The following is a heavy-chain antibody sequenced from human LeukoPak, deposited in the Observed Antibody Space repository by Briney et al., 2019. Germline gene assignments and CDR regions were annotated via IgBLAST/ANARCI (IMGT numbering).Heavy chain of an antibody. Sequence: PGGSLRLSCAASGFTFSSYAMSWVRQAPGKGLEWVSAISGSGGSTYYADSVKSRFTISRDNSKNTLYLQMNSLRAEDTAVYYCAKDRDSSYYFDYWGQGTLVTVSS. CDR1: GFTFSSYA. CDR2: ISGSGGST. V-gene: IGHV3-23*01. D-gene: IGHD1-26*01. CDR3: AKDRDSSYYFDY. J-gene: IGHJ4*02.